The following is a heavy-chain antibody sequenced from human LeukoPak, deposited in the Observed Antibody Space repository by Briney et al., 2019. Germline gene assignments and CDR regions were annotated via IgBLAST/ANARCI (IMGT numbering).Heavy chain of an antibody. D-gene: IGHD2-2*01. Sequence: GASVKVSCKASGYTFTNYGISWVRQAPGQGLEWMGWISAYNGNTNYAQKLQGRVTMTTDTSTSTAYMELRSLRSDDTAVYYCARDCSSTSCYAYYYYGMDVWGQGTTVTVSS. V-gene: IGHV1-18*01. CDR2: ISAYNGNT. CDR3: ARDCSSTSCYAYYYYGMDV. CDR1: GYTFTNYG. J-gene: IGHJ6*02.